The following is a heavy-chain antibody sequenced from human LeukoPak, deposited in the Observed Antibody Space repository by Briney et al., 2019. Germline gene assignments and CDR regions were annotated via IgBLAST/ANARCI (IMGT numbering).Heavy chain of an antibody. Sequence: ASVKVSCKASGYTFTSYGISWVRQAPGQGLEWMGWISAYNGNTNYAQKLQGRVTMTTDTSTSTAYMELGSLRSDDTAVYYCARVDDYDFWSGLPDYWGQGTLVTVSS. CDR3: ARVDDYDFWSGLPDY. CDR2: ISAYNGNT. J-gene: IGHJ4*02. V-gene: IGHV1-18*01. D-gene: IGHD3-3*01. CDR1: GYTFTSYG.